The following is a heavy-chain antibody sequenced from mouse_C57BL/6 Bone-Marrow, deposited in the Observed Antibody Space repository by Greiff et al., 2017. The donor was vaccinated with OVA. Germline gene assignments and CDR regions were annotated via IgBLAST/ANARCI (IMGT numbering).Heavy chain of an antibody. CDR1: GYTFTDYY. D-gene: IGHD1-1*01. CDR3: ARPSLYGSSPWFAY. CDR2: IFPGSGST. Sequence: VHVKQSGPELVKPGASVKISCKASGYTFTDYYINWVKQRPGQGLEWIGWIFPGSGSTYYNEKFKGKATLTVDKSSSTAYMLLSSLTSEDSAVYFCARPSLYGSSPWFAYWGQGTLVTVSA. J-gene: IGHJ3*01. V-gene: IGHV1-75*01.